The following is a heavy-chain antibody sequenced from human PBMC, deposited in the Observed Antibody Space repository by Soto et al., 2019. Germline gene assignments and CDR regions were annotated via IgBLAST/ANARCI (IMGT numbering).Heavy chain of an antibody. CDR1: GYSFIGYH. D-gene: IGHD6-13*01. CDR2: INPSGGST. J-gene: IGHJ5*02. V-gene: IGHV1-46*01. CDR3: ARDNSIAAAGSWWFDP. Sequence: QMQLVQSGVEVKKPGASVKVSCKASGYSFIGYHMHWVRQAPGQGLEWMGIINPSGGSTNHAQKVPGRVTMTRDTSTSTFDMELNSLRSDDTAVYYCARDNSIAAAGSWWFDPWGQGTLVTVSS.